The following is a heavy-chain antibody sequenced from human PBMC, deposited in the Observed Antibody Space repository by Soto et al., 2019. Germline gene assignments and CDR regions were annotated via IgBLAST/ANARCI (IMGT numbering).Heavy chain of an antibody. CDR2: IWYDGSNK. Sequence: WWSLRLSCSASVFTFSSYGMHWFRQAPGKGLEWVAVIWYDGSNKYYADSVKGRFTISRDNSKNTLYLQMNSLRAEDTAVYYCARGRYDTPLIYWGQGTLVTVSS. CDR1: VFTFSSYG. CDR3: ARGRYDTPLIY. V-gene: IGHV3-33*01. D-gene: IGHD3-9*01. J-gene: IGHJ4*02.